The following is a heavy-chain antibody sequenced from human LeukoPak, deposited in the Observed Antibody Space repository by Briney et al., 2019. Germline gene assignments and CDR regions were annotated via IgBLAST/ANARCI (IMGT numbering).Heavy chain of an antibody. D-gene: IGHD3-3*01. Sequence: SETLSLTCIVSGGSISSYYWSWIRQPPGKGLEWIGYIYYSGSTNYNPSLKSRVTISVDTSKNQFSLKLSSVTAADTAVYYCARDQREWSGYYFGFDPWGQGTLVTVSS. CDR2: IYYSGST. J-gene: IGHJ5*02. CDR3: ARDQREWSGYYFGFDP. CDR1: GGSISSYY. V-gene: IGHV4-59*01.